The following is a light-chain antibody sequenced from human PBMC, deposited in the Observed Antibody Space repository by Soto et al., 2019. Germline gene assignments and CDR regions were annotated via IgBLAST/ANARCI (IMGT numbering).Light chain of an antibody. V-gene: IGKV3D-20*01. CDR3: QQYGSSPWT. CDR2: DAS. Sequence: TQSPGTLSVSPGERATLSCRVGHGVATNLAWYQQKPGLAPRLLIYDASSTATGIPDRFSGSGSGTEFTLTISRLEPEDFAVYYCQQYGSSPWTFGQGTKLEIK. J-gene: IGKJ2*01. CDR1: HGVATN.